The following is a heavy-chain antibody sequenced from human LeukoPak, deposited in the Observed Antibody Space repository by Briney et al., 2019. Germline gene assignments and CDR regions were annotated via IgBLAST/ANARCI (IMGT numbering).Heavy chain of an antibody. J-gene: IGHJ6*02. D-gene: IGHD4-17*01. CDR3: ARVWTGATVTSLNYYYYYGMDV. Sequence: ASVKVSRKASGYTFTSYYMHWVRQAPGQGLEWMGIINPSGGSTSYAQKFQGRVTMTTDTSTSTAYMELRSLRSDDTAVYYCARVWTGATVTSLNYYYYYGMDVWGQGTTVTVSS. V-gene: IGHV1-46*01. CDR1: GYTFTSYY. CDR2: INPSGGST.